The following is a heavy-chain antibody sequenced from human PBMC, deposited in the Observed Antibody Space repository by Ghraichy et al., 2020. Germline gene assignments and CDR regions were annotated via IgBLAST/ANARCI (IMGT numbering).Heavy chain of an antibody. CDR3: AKDQGRITMIVVAIDAFDI. Sequence: GGSLRLSCAASGFTFSIYAMSWVRQAPGKGLEWVSAISGSGGSTYYADSVKGRFTISRDNSKNTLYLQMNSLRAEDTAVYYCAKDQGRITMIVVAIDAFDIWGQGTLVTVSS. V-gene: IGHV3-23*01. CDR1: GFTFSIYA. D-gene: IGHD3-22*01. CDR2: ISGSGGST. J-gene: IGHJ3*02.